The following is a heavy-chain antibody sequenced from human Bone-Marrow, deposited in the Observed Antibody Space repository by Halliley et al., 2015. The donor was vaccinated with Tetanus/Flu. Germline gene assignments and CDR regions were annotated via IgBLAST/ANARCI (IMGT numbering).Heavy chain of an antibody. Sequence: ICLDGSPAFYEDSVKGRFAISRDNSKDSLLLQMNSLGVEDTAVDYCARDVPRYSGSYDTQGFWGQGTLVAVSS. D-gene: IGHD1-26*01. J-gene: IGHJ4*02. CDR2: ICLDGSPA. CDR3: ARDVPRYSGSYDTQGF. V-gene: IGHV3-33*01.